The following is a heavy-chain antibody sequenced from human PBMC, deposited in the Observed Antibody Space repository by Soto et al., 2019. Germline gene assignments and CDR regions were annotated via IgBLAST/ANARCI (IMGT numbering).Heavy chain of an antibody. V-gene: IGHV3-23*01. D-gene: IGHD3-3*01. CDR1: GFTFSSYA. Sequence: GGSLRLSCGASGFTFSSYAMSWVRQAPGKGLEWVSAISGSGGSTYYADSVKGRFTISRDNSKNTLYLQMNSLRAEDTAVYYCAKASYYDFWSGYPTAPYYGMDVWGQGTTVTVSS. CDR2: ISGSGGST. CDR3: AKASYYDFWSGYPTAPYYGMDV. J-gene: IGHJ6*02.